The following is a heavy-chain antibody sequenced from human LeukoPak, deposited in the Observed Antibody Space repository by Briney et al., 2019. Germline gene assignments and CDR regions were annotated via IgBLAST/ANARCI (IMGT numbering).Heavy chain of an antibody. Sequence: GGSLRLSCAASGFTFSSYSMNWVRQAPGKGLEWVSSISSSSSYIYYADSVKGRFTISRDNAKNSLYLQMNSLRAEDTAVYYCARDVGSSGYTFDYWGQGTLVTVSS. D-gene: IGHD3-22*01. CDR3: ARDVGSSGYTFDY. J-gene: IGHJ4*02. V-gene: IGHV3-21*01. CDR1: GFTFSSYS. CDR2: ISSSSSYI.